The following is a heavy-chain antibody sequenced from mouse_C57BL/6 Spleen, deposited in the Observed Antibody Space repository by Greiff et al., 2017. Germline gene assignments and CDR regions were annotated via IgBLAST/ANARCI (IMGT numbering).Heavy chain of an antibody. CDR1: GYTFTDYE. V-gene: IGHV1-15*01. Sequence: QVQLQQSGAELVRPGASVTLSCKASGYTFTDYEMHWVKQTPVHGLEWIGAIDPETGGTAYNQKFKGKAILTADKSSSTADMELRGLTSVDSAVYYCTRSPEDFDVWGTGTTVTVTA. J-gene: IGHJ1*03. CDR2: IDPETGGT. CDR3: TRSPEDFDV.